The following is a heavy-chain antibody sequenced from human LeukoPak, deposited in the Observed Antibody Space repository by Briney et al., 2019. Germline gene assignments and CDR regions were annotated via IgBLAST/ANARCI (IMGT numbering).Heavy chain of an antibody. CDR1: GFSFINYD. CDR2: ISYNGSNK. Sequence: GASLILSCAASGFSFINYDIQWVRQAPAQEIRGWAHISYNGSNKSYADSVKGRLINSRDHCKNTMYLQMIRMRAEDRAVYYCAKDSVSGAYLVDYSWFDPWGQGTLVTVSS. J-gene: IGHJ5*02. CDR3: AKDSVSGAYLVDYSWFDP. V-gene: IGHV3-30*18. D-gene: IGHD1-26*01.